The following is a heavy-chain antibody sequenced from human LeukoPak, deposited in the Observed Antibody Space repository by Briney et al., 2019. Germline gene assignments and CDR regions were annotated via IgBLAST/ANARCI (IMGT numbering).Heavy chain of an antibody. J-gene: IGHJ4*02. D-gene: IGHD3-3*01. CDR3: ARGDFWSGYYTGIFDY. CDR2: ISYDGSNK. V-gene: IGHV3-30*01. Sequence: GGSLRLSCAASGFTFSSYAMHWVRQAPGKGLEWVAVISYDGSNKYYADSVKGRFTISRDNSKNTLYLQMNSLRAEETAVYYCARGDFWSGYYTGIFDYWGQGTLVTVSS. CDR1: GFTFSSYA.